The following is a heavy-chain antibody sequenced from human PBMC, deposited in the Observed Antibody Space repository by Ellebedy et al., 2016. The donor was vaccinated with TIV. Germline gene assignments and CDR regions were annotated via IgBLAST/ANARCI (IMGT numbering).Heavy chain of an antibody. CDR2: IIPMFGTA. CDR3: AEGLYGSGSQAH. D-gene: IGHD3-10*01. V-gene: IGHV1-69*13. J-gene: IGHJ4*02. Sequence: AASVKVSCKASGYPFTSYGISWVRQAPGQGLEWMGGIIPMFGTANYAQKFQGRVTVAADESTSTAYMELSSLRSEDTAVYYCAEGLYGSGSQAHWGQGTLVTVSS. CDR1: GYPFTSYG.